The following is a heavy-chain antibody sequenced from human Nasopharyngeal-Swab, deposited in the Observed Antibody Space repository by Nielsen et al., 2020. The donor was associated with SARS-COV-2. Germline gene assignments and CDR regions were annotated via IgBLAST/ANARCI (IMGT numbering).Heavy chain of an antibody. V-gene: IGHV4-34*01. D-gene: IGHD5-24*01. CDR1: GGSFSGFY. CDR2: INHNERT. CDR3: ARAGRVGDAYTGLDV. J-gene: IGHJ6*02. Sequence: SETLSLTCAVYGGSFSGFYWNWIRQAPGKGLEWIGEINHNERTNYNPSLKSRIAMLVETSTNQVSLKLNSLTATDTAVYYCARAGRVGDAYTGLDVWGQGTTVTFSS.